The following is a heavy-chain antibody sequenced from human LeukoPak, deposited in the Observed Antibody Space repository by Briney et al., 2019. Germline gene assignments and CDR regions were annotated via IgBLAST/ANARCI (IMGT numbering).Heavy chain of an antibody. D-gene: IGHD4-17*01. CDR2: LSDSGGKT. Sequence: PGGSLRLSCAASGXVFSSYAMSWVRQAPGKRLEWVSTLSDSGGKTYYADSVKGRFTISRDNSKNTLYLQMNSLRAEDTAVYYCAKVGLRLGGDYWGQGTLVTVSS. CDR3: AKVGLRLGGDY. V-gene: IGHV3-23*01. CDR1: GXVFSSYA. J-gene: IGHJ4*02.